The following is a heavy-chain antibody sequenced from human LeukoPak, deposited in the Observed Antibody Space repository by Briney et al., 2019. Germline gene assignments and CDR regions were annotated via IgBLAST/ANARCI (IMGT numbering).Heavy chain of an antibody. J-gene: IGHJ6*02. Sequence: PGGSLRLSCAASGFTFSSYSMNWVRQAPGKGLDWVSSISSSSSYIYYADSVKGRFTISRDNAKNSLYLQMNSLRAEDTAVYYCARLYCSSTSCYSIDYYYGMDVWGQGTTVTVSS. CDR2: ISSSSSYI. CDR1: GFTFSSYS. CDR3: ARLYCSSTSCYSIDYYYGMDV. D-gene: IGHD2-2*01. V-gene: IGHV3-21*01.